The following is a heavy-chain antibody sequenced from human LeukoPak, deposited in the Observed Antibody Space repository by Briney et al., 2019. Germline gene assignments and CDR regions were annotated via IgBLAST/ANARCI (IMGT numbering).Heavy chain of an antibody. CDR2: INPNSGGT. CDR3: ARGGGGVGDAFDI. J-gene: IGHJ3*02. CDR1: GYTFTAYY. Sequence: ASVKVSCKASGYTFTAYYMHWVRQAPGQGLEWMGWINPNSGGTNYAQKFQGWVTMTRDTSISTAYMELSRLRSDDTAVYYCARGGGGVGDAFDIWGQGTMVTVSS. V-gene: IGHV1-2*04. D-gene: IGHD2-15*01.